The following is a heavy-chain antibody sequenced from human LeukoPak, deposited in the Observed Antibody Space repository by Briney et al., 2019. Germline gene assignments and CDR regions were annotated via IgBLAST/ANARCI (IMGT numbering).Heavy chain of an antibody. Sequence: PGRSLRLSCAASGFTFSSYGMHWVRQAPGKGLEWVAVISYDGSNKYYADSVKGRFTISRDNSKNTLYLQMNSLRAEDTAVYYCAKDQSSWYDSSGLDYWGQGTLVTVSS. V-gene: IGHV3-30*18. J-gene: IGHJ4*02. CDR3: AKDQSSWYDSSGLDY. CDR1: GFTFSSYG. D-gene: IGHD3-22*01. CDR2: ISYDGSNK.